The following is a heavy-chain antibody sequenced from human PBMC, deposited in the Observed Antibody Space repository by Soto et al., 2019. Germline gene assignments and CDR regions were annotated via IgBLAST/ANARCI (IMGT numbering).Heavy chain of an antibody. CDR3: AGGSSSSPHYYGMDV. Sequence: ASVKVSCKASGYTFTSYDINWARQATGQGLEWMGWMNPNSGNTGYAQKFQGRVTMTRNTSISTAYMELSSLRSEDTAVYYCAGGSSSSPHYYGMDVWGQGTTVTVS. CDR2: MNPNSGNT. J-gene: IGHJ6*02. D-gene: IGHD6-13*01. V-gene: IGHV1-8*01. CDR1: GYTFTSYD.